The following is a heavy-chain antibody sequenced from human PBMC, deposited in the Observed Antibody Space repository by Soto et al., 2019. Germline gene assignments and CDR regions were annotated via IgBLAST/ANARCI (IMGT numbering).Heavy chain of an antibody. J-gene: IGHJ4*02. V-gene: IGHV4-39*01. CDR3: VSQRTTVPTQAYFDY. Sequence: SETLSLTCTVSGGSISSGDYYWGWIRQSPGKGLEWIGSVYYRGRSYSKSSVKSRVTISVDTSKNRFSLSLNSVTASDTAVYFCVSQRTTVPTQAYFDYWGPGALVTVS. CDR2: VYYRGRS. CDR1: GGSISSGDYY. D-gene: IGHD4-17*01.